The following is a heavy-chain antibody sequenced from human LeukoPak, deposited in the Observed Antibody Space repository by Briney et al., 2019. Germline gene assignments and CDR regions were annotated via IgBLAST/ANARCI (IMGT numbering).Heavy chain of an antibody. J-gene: IGHJ5*02. CDR3: AKARYCTNGVCVNWFDP. CDR1: GFPFRSYS. D-gene: IGHD2-8*01. CDR2: ISSSSSYI. V-gene: IGHV3-21*01. Sequence: GGSLRLSCAASGFPFRSYSMNWVRQAQGKGLEWVSSISSSSSYIYYAGSVKGRFTISRDNAKNSLYLQMNSLRAEDTAVYYCAKARYCTNGVCVNWFDPWGQGTLVTVSS.